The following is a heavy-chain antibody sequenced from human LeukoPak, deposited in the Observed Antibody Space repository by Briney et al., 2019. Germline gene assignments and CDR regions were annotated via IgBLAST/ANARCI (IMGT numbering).Heavy chain of an antibody. V-gene: IGHV3-21*01. CDR1: GFTFSSYS. J-gene: IGHJ4*02. Sequence: GGSLRLSCAASGFTFSSYSMNWDRQAPGKGLEWVSSISSSSSYIYYADSVKGRFTISRDNAKNSLYLQMNSLRAEDTAVYYCASYYYDSSIFDYWGQGTLVTVSS. D-gene: IGHD3-22*01. CDR3: ASYYYDSSIFDY. CDR2: ISSSSSYI.